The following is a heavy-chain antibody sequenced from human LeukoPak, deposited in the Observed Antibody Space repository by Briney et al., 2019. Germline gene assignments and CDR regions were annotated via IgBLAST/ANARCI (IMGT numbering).Heavy chain of an antibody. CDR1: GGSISSYY. CDR3: ARGGGDGRTYYDFWSGYYTGVYYYYYYMDV. CDR2: IYTSGST. D-gene: IGHD3-3*01. J-gene: IGHJ6*03. V-gene: IGHV4-4*07. Sequence: SETLSLTCTVSGGSISSYYWSWIRQPAGKGLEWIGRIYTSGSTNYNPSLKSRVTMSVDTSKNQFSLKLSSVTAADTAVYYCARGGGDGRTYYDFWSGYYTGVYYYYYYMDVWGKGTTVTVSS.